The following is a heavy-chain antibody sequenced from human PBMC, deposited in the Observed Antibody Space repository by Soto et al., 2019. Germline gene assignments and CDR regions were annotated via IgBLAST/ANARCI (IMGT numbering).Heavy chain of an antibody. CDR3: ARYTVVVVPATEKYYYYGMDV. V-gene: IGHV4-31*01. J-gene: IGHJ6*02. Sequence: QVQLQESGPGLVKPSQTLSLTCTVSGGSISSGGYYWSWLRQHPGKGLEWIGYIYYSGSTYYNPSLQSLVTISVDTSKNQFSLKLSSVTAANTAVYYCARYTVVVVPATEKYYYYGMDVWGQGTTVTVSS. CDR2: IYYSGST. CDR1: GGSISSGGYY. D-gene: IGHD2-2*01.